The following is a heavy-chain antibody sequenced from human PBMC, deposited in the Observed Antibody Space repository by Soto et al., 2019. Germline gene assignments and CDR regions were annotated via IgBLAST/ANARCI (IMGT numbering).Heavy chain of an antibody. CDR1: GGSISSSSYY. CDR2: IYYSGST. CDR3: ARTKRDILTGYSIFDY. Sequence: QMQLQESGPGLVKPSETLSLTCTVSGGSISSSSYYWGWIRKPPGKGLEWIGSIYYSGSTYYNPSLKSRVTISVDTSKNQFSLKLSSVTAADTAVYYCARTKRDILTGYSIFDYWGQGTLVTVSS. V-gene: IGHV4-39*01. J-gene: IGHJ4*02. D-gene: IGHD3-9*01.